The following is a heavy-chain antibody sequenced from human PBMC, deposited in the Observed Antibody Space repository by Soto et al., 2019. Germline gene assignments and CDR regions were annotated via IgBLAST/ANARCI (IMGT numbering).Heavy chain of an antibody. D-gene: IGHD3-22*01. CDR2: IDGSAVGT. CDR3: AREVYYYDSSGYYDYFDY. J-gene: IGHJ4*02. V-gene: IGHV3-23*01. Sequence: EVQLLESGGGLVQPGGSLRLSCAASGFKFYSYAMNWVRQAPGKGLEWVSGIDGSAVGTYYADSVKGRFAISRDNSGNTLYLQMHSLRVEDTAVYYCAREVYYYDSSGYYDYFDYWGQGTLVTVSS. CDR1: GFKFYSYA.